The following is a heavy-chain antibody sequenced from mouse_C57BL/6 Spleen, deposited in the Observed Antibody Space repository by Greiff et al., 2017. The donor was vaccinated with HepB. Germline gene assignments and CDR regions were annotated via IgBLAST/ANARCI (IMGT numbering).Heavy chain of an antibody. Sequence: VKLQQSGAELVKPGASVKLSCKASGYTFTSYWMHWVKQRPGQGLEWIGMIHPNSGSTNYNEKFKSKATLTVDKSSSTAYMQRSSLTSEDSAVEEGARDENAMDYWGQGTSVTVSS. CDR3: ARDENAMDY. J-gene: IGHJ4*01. CDR1: GYTFTSYW. V-gene: IGHV1-64*01. CDR2: IHPNSGST.